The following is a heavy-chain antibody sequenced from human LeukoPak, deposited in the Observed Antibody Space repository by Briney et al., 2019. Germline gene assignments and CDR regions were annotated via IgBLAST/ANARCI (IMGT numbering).Heavy chain of an antibody. CDR1: GGSISHYF. CDR3: ARGGSGSYHYFDY. D-gene: IGHD3-10*01. Sequence: SETLSLTCTVSGGSISHYFWSWIRQPAGKGLEWIGRISASGSTNYNASLKSRVTMSADTAKNQFSLKLSSVTAADTGVYYCARGGSGSYHYFDYWGQGALVVVSS. V-gene: IGHV4-4*07. J-gene: IGHJ4*02. CDR2: ISASGST.